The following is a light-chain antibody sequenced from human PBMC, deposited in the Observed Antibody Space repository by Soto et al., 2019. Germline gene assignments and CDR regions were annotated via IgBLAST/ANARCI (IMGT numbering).Light chain of an antibody. Sequence: QSALTQPASVSGSPGQSITISCTGTSSDVGSYNLVSWYQQHPGKAPKLMIYEGSKRPSGVSNRFSGSKSGNTASLTISGLQAEDEADYYCCSYAGSSTSLVVFGGGTKPPS. CDR3: CSYAGSSTSLVV. CDR2: EGS. CDR1: SSDVGSYNL. J-gene: IGLJ2*01. V-gene: IGLV2-23*01.